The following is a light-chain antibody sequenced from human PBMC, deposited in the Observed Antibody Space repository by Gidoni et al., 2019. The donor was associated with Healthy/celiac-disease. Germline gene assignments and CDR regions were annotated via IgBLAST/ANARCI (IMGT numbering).Light chain of an antibody. CDR3: QQRSNWTPT. V-gene: IGKV3-11*01. J-gene: IGKJ1*01. Sequence: EIVLTQSPATLSLSPRERATLSCRASQSVSSYLAWYQQKPGQAPRLLIYDASNRATGIPARFSGSGSGTDFTLTISSLEPEDFAVYYCQQRSNWTPTFGQGTKVEIK. CDR2: DAS. CDR1: QSVSSY.